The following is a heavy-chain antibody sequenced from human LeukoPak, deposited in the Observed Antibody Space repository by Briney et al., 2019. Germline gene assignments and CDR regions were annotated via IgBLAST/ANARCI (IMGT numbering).Heavy chain of an antibody. Sequence: GGSLRLSCAASGFTFSSYSMNWVRQAPGKGLEWVSSISSSSSYIYYADSVKGRFTISRDNAKNSLYLQMNSLRAEDTAVYYCAREETPDYYDSSGYSLDYWGQGTLVTVSS. CDR2: ISSSSSYI. CDR3: AREETPDYYDSSGYSLDY. CDR1: GFTFSSYS. D-gene: IGHD3-22*01. V-gene: IGHV3-21*04. J-gene: IGHJ4*02.